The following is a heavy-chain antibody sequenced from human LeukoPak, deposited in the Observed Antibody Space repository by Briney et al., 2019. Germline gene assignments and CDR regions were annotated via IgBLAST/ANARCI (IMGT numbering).Heavy chain of an antibody. D-gene: IGHD6-19*01. J-gene: IGHJ3*02. Sequence: GGSLRLSCAAPGFTFSDYYMSWIRQAPGKGLEWVSYISSSGSTIYYADSVKGRFTISRDNAKNSLYLQMNSLRAEGTAVYYCARAGYSSGWSAFDIWGQGTMVTVSS. V-gene: IGHV3-11*01. CDR2: ISSSGSTI. CDR3: ARAGYSSGWSAFDI. CDR1: GFTFSDYY.